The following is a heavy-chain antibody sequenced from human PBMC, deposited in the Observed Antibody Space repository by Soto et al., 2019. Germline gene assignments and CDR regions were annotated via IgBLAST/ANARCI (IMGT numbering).Heavy chain of an antibody. V-gene: IGHV1-69*01. J-gene: IGHJ4*02. D-gene: IGHD1-26*01. CDR1: GGTFSSYA. CDR3: ARGGMATTNRGSSPYDY. Sequence: QVQLVQSGAEVKKPGSSVKVSCKASGGTFSSYAISWVRQAPGQGLEWMGGIIPIFGTANYAQKFQGRVRITADESTSTAYMEMSSLRSEDTVVYYCARGGMATTNRGSSPYDYWGQGTLVTVSS. CDR2: IIPIFGTA.